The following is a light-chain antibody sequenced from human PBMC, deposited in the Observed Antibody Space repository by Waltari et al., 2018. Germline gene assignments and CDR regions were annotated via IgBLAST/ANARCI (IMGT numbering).Light chain of an antibody. V-gene: IGLV1-47*01. CDR2: KNN. J-gene: IGLJ2*01. CDR3: AAWDDSLSAVP. Sequence: QSVLTQPPSTSGTPGQRVTISCSGSNSNLGSNYVYWYQPVPGMAPKLLIYKNNERPSGVPDRFSGSKSGTSASLAISALRSEDEADYYCAAWDDSLSAVPFGGGTKVTVL. CDR1: NSNLGSNY.